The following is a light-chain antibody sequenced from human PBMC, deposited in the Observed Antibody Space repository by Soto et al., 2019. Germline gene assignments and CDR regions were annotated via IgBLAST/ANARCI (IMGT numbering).Light chain of an antibody. V-gene: IGKV3-20*01. Sequence: EVVLTQSPGTLSVSPGERATLSCRASQSVSSKYLAWYQQKPGQAPRLLIFGASSRATGIPDRFSGSGSGTDFTLTISRLESEDVAVYYCQQYGSSGTLGPGTKVEIK. CDR2: GAS. J-gene: IGKJ3*01. CDR1: QSVSSKY. CDR3: QQYGSSGT.